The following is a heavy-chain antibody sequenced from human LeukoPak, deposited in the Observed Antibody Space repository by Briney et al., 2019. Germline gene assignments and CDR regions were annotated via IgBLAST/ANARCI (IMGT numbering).Heavy chain of an antibody. D-gene: IGHD3-10*01. V-gene: IGHV1-46*01. Sequence: ASVKASCKASGYTFTSYYMHWVRQAPGQGLEWMGIINPSGGSTSYAQKFQGRVTMTRDTSTSTVYMELSSLRSEDTAVYYCAREYYYGSGSLYYYYGMDVWGQGTTVTVSS. J-gene: IGHJ6*02. CDR3: AREYYYGSGSLYYYYGMDV. CDR2: INPSGGST. CDR1: GYTFTSYY.